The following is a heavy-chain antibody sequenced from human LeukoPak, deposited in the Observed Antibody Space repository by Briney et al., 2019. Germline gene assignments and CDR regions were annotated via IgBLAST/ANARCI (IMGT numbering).Heavy chain of an antibody. CDR2: INPSGGAT. Sequence: ASVKVSCKASGYTFTTYYIHWVRQAPGQGLEWMGIINPSGGATSYAQKFQGRVTMTRDTSTSTVYMELSSLRSEDTAVYYCARDGSPHVSMTVVTSPDYWGQGTLVTVSS. V-gene: IGHV1-46*01. D-gene: IGHD3-22*01. CDR3: ARDGSPHVSMTVVTSPDY. CDR1: GYTFTTYY. J-gene: IGHJ4*02.